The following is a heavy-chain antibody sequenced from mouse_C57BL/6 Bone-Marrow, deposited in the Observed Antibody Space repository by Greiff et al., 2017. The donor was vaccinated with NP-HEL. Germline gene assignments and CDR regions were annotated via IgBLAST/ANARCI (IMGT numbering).Heavy chain of an antibody. CDR3: ARGSNYPFAY. D-gene: IGHD2-5*01. V-gene: IGHV3-6*01. CDR1: GYSITSGYY. CDR2: ISYDGSN. Sequence: EVKVEESGPGLVKPSQSLSLTCSVTGYSITSGYYWNWIRQFPGNKLEWMGYISYDGSNNYNPSLKNRISITRDTSKNQFFLKLNSVTTEDTATYYCARGSNYPFAYWGQGTLVTVSA. J-gene: IGHJ3*01.